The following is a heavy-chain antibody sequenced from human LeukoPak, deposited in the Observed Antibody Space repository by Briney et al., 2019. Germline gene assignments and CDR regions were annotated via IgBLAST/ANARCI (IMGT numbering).Heavy chain of an antibody. CDR1: GFTFSSYG. Sequence: GGSLRLSCAASGFTFSSYGMHWVRQAPGEGLEWVAFIRYDGSNKYYADSVKGRFTISRDNSKPTLYLQMNSLRAEDTAVYYCARESVYYDILTDYFRAHAINAAFEIWGQGTMVTVSS. V-gene: IGHV3-30*02. J-gene: IGHJ3*02. CDR3: ARESVYYDILTDYFRAHAINAAFEI. CDR2: IRYDGSNK. D-gene: IGHD3-9*01.